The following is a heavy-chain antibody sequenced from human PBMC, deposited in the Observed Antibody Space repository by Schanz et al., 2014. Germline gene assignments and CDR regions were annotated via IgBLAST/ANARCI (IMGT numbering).Heavy chain of an antibody. D-gene: IGHD3-3*01. V-gene: IGHV3-21*04. CDR2: ISTSGTYM. Sequence: EVQLMESGGGLVKPGGSLRLSCVASGFAFSSFAMTWVRQAPGRGLEWVSSISTSGTYMYIADSLKGRFTISRDNAKSSLYLQMNSLRVDDTAVYYCAREQTIFGVTYTDAYDVWGRGTMVTVSS. J-gene: IGHJ3*01. CDR3: AREQTIFGVTYTDAYDV. CDR1: GFAFSSFA.